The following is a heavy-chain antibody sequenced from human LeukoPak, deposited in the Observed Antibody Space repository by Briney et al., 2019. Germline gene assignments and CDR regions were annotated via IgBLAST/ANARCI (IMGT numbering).Heavy chain of an antibody. V-gene: IGHV4-4*02. CDR1: GVSISSSNW. Sequence: SETLSLTCAVSGVSISSSNWWSWVRQPPGKGLEWIGEIYHSGSTNYNPSLKSRVTISVDTSKNQFSLKLSSVTAADTAVYYCAXHXRXGRGMXXXGGVIVHFDYWGQGTLVTVSS. CDR2: IYHSGST. D-gene: IGHD3-16*02. CDR3: AXHXRXGRGMXXXGGVIVHFDY. J-gene: IGHJ4*02.